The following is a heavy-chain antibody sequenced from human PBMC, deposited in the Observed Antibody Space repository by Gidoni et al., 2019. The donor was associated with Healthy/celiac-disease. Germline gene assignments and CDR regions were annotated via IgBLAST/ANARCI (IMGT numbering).Heavy chain of an antibody. J-gene: IGHJ4*02. V-gene: IGHV4-4*07. CDR3: ARDRIAAAGEYYFDY. CDR2: IYPSGST. Sequence: QVQLQESGPGLVKPSETLSLTCTVSGGSISSYYRSWIRQPAGKGLEWIGRIYPSGSTNYNPSLKSRVTMSVDTSKNQFSLKLSSVTAADTAVYYCARDRIAAAGEYYFDYWGQGTLVTVSS. D-gene: IGHD6-13*01. CDR1: GGSISSYY.